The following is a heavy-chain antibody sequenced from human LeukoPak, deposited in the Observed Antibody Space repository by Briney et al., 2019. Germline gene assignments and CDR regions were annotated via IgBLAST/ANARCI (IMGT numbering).Heavy chain of an antibody. Sequence: ASVEVSCKASGYTFTSYGISWVRQAPGQGLEWMGWISAYNGNTNYAQKLQGRVTMTTDTSTSTAYMELRSLRSDDTAVYYCARVLSSGYDCDYWGQGTLVTVSS. CDR1: GYTFTSYG. V-gene: IGHV1-18*01. J-gene: IGHJ4*02. D-gene: IGHD5-12*01. CDR3: ARVLSSGYDCDY. CDR2: ISAYNGNT.